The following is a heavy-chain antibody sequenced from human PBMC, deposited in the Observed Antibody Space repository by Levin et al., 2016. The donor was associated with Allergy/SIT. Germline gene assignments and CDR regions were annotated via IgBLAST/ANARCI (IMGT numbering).Heavy chain of an antibody. V-gene: IGHV5-10-1*01. J-gene: IGHJ6*02. CDR3: ASLYYYGSGPTSYGMDV. CDR2: IDPSDSYT. Sequence: VRQMPGKGLEWMGRIDPSDSYTNYSPSFQGHVTISADKSISTAYLQWSSLKASDTAMYYCASLYYYGSGPTSYGMDVWGQGTTVTVSS. D-gene: IGHD3-10*01.